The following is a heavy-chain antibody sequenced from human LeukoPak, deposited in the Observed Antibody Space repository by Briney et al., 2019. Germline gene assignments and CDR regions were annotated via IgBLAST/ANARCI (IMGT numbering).Heavy chain of an antibody. CDR2: IYTSGST. CDR1: GGSISSYY. V-gene: IGHV4-4*07. CDR3: ARGRYESTRLSAYYYYYMDV. Sequence: SETLSLTCTVSGGSISSYYWSWIRQPAGKGLEWIGRIYTSGSTIYNPSLKSRVTMSIDTSKNQFSLKLSSVSAADTAVYYCARGRYESTRLSAYYYYYMDVWGKGTTVTVSS. J-gene: IGHJ6*03. D-gene: IGHD1-14*01.